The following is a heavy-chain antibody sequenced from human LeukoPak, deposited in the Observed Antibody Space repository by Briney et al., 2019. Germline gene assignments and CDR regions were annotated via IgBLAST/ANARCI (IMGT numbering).Heavy chain of an antibody. CDR3: AREGYYGSGSPPSLYFDY. Sequence: GGSLRLSCAASGFTFRNYVIHWVRQAPGKGLEWVAVTSSDLNVKLYADSVKGRFTISGDNSRSTLYLQMNSLRPEDTAIYYCAREGYYGSGSPPSLYFDYWGQGTLVTVSS. J-gene: IGHJ4*02. D-gene: IGHD3-10*01. CDR2: TSSDLNVK. V-gene: IGHV3-30-3*01. CDR1: GFTFRNYV.